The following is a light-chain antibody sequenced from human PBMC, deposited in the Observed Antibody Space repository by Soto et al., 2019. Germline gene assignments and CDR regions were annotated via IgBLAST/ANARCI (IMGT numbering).Light chain of an antibody. CDR3: HQYGSSPYT. CDR1: QSVSSSY. V-gene: IGKV3-20*01. J-gene: IGKJ2*01. Sequence: EIVLTQSPGTLSLSPGERATLSCRASQSVSSSYLAWYQQKPGQAPRLLIYGASSRATGIPDRFSGSGSGTDFTLTISRLEPEDFAVYYCHQYGSSPYTFVQGTKLEIK. CDR2: GAS.